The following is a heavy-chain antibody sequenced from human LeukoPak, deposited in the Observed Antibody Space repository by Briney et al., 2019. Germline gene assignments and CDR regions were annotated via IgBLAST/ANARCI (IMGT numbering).Heavy chain of an antibody. Sequence: SETLSLTCTVSGGSISSDYWSWIRQPPGKGLEYIGFIYSSGTSNYNPSLKSRVTMSVDTSKIQLSLKLRSVTAADTAVYYCARGMYDLQLGAWFGPWGRGTLVTVSS. CDR2: IYSSGTS. J-gene: IGHJ5*02. CDR3: ARGMYDLQLGAWFGP. V-gene: IGHV4-59*01. D-gene: IGHD3-3*01. CDR1: GGSISSDY.